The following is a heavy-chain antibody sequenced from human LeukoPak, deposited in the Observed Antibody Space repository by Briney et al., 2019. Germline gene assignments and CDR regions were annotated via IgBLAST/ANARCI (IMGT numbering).Heavy chain of an antibody. CDR2: IYYSGST. V-gene: IGHV4-59*01. Sequence: SETLSFTCTVSGGSISSYYWSWIRQPPGKGLEWIGYIYYSGSTNYNPSLKSRVTISVDTSKNQFSLKLSSVTAADTAVYYCAIGWELRYWGQGTLVTVSS. D-gene: IGHD1-26*01. CDR3: AIGWELRY. J-gene: IGHJ4*02. CDR1: GGSISSYY.